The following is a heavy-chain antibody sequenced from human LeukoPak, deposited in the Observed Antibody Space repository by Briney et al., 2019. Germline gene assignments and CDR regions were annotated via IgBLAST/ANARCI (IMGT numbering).Heavy chain of an antibody. V-gene: IGHV1-2*02. CDR3: ARDLSSSSVY. CDR1: GDTFTDYA. CDR2: INPNSGGT. Sequence: ASVKVSCKASGDTFTDYAISWVRQAPGQGLEWMGWINPNSGGTNYAQKFQGRVTMTRDTSISTAYMELSRLRSDDTAVYYCARDLSSSSVYWGQGTLVTVSS. J-gene: IGHJ4*02. D-gene: IGHD6-6*01.